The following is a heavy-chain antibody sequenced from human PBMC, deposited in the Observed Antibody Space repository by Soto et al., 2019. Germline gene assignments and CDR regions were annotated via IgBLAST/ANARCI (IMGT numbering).Heavy chain of an antibody. V-gene: IGHV4-39*01. D-gene: IGHD6-13*01. Sequence: PSETLSLTCTVSGGSINNSNYSWGWIRQPPGKGLEWIGTMYYSGNTYYNPSLKSQVTISVDTSKNQFSLNVISVTAADTAVYYCRRSSRYSTDVWGQGTTVTVSS. J-gene: IGHJ6*02. CDR2: MYYSGNT. CDR1: GGSINNSNYS. CDR3: RRSSRYSTDV.